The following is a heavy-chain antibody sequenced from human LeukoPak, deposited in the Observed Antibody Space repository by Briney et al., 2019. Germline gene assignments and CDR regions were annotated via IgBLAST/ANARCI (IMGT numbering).Heavy chain of an antibody. CDR2: ISDDGSTK. Sequence: GTSLRLSCAASGFTFSFYGIHWVRQAPGKGLEWVAVISDDGSTKYYSDSVKGRCTISRDNSKNTLYLQMNSLRAEDTAVYYCAKATPPYDFWSGYLSAWGQGTLVTVSS. CDR3: AKATPPYDFWSGYLSA. D-gene: IGHD3-3*01. J-gene: IGHJ5*02. V-gene: IGHV3-30*18. CDR1: GFTFSFYG.